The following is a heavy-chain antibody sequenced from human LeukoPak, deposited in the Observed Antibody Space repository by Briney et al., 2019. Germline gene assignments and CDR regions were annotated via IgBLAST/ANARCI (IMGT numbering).Heavy chain of an antibody. CDR2: IWYDGSNK. V-gene: IGHV3-33*01. Sequence: GGSPRLSRAASGFTFSSYGMHWVRQAPGKGLEWVAVIWYDGSNKYYADSVKGRFTISRDNSKNTLYLQMNSLRAEDTAVYYCARDPAPDGDYVFYFDYWGQGTLVTVSS. J-gene: IGHJ4*02. CDR3: ARDPAPDGDYVFYFDY. CDR1: GFTFSSYG. D-gene: IGHD4-17*01.